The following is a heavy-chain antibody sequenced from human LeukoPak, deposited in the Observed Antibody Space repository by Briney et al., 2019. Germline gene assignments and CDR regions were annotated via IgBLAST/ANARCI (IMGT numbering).Heavy chain of an antibody. Sequence: GGSLRLSCAASGFTFSSYSMNWVRQAPGKGLEWVSSISSSSSYICYADSVKGRFTISRDNAKNSLYLQMNSLRAEDTAVYYCARLGLAVAGTFDYWGQGTLVTVSS. CDR2: ISSSSSYI. V-gene: IGHV3-21*01. CDR1: GFTFSSYS. J-gene: IGHJ4*02. D-gene: IGHD6-19*01. CDR3: ARLGLAVAGTFDY.